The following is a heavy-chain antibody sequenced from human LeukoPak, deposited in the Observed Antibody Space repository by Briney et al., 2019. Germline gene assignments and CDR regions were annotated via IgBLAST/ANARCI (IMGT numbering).Heavy chain of an antibody. CDR3: ASEAYCGGDCYEVFDS. D-gene: IGHD2-21*02. CDR2: ISYDGSNK. CDR1: GFTFSSYA. J-gene: IGHJ4*02. Sequence: GGSLRLSCAASGFTFSSYAMHWVRQAPGKGLEWVAVISYDGSNKYYADSVKGRFTISRDNSKNTLYLQMNSLRAEDTAVYYCASEAYCGGDCYEVFDSWGQGTLVTVSP. V-gene: IGHV3-30-3*01.